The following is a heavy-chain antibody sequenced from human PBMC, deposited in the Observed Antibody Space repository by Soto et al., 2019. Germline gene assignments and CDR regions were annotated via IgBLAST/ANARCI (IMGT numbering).Heavy chain of an antibody. CDR3: ARTTTTEIRYDY. V-gene: IGHV4-39*01. CDR2: IYYSGST. D-gene: IGHD1-1*01. CDR1: GGSISSSGYY. Sequence: SETLSLTCTVSGGSISSSGYYWGWIRQPPGKGLEWIGSIYYSGSTYYNPSLKSRVTISVDTSKNQFSLKLSSVTAADTAVYYCARTTTTEIRYDYWGQGTLVTVS. J-gene: IGHJ4*02.